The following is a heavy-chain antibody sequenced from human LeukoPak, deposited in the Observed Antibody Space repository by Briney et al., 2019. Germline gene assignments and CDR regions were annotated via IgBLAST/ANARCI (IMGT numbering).Heavy chain of an antibody. CDR3: TRDRELGF. CDR2: IYNSGST. V-gene: IGHV4-59*01. Sequence: PSETLSLTCTVSGDSISTYYWNWIRQPPGKGLEWLGSIYNSGSTTYNPSLKSRVTISGDTSKNQFSLKLSSVTAADTAVYYCTRDRELGFWGQGTLVTVSS. CDR1: GDSISTYY. J-gene: IGHJ4*02. D-gene: IGHD1-26*01.